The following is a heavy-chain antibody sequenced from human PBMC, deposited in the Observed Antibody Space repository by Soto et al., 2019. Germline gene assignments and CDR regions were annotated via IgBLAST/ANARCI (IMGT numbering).Heavy chain of an antibody. Sequence: PSETLSLTCTVSGGSISSSSYYWGWIRQPPGKGLEWIGSIYYSGSTYYNPSLKSRATISVDTSKNQFSLKLSSVTAADTAVYYCASVEPHFDYWSQGTLVTVAS. CDR2: IYYSGST. CDR1: GGSISSSSYY. V-gene: IGHV4-39*01. CDR3: ASVEPHFDY. J-gene: IGHJ4*02.